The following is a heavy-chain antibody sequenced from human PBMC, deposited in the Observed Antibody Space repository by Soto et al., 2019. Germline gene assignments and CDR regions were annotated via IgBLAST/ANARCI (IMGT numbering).Heavy chain of an antibody. J-gene: IGHJ4*02. Sequence: PGGSLRLSXVAPGFTFSTYNMNWVRQAPGKGLEWVSSISATSSHIFYSDSVKGRFTISRDNAKNSLFLQMNSLRAGDTAVYFCARGGLNTTSGAGFDYWGQGNLVTVSS. V-gene: IGHV3-21*01. CDR3: ARGGLNTTSGAGFDY. CDR2: ISATSSHI. D-gene: IGHD1-26*01. CDR1: GFTFSTYN.